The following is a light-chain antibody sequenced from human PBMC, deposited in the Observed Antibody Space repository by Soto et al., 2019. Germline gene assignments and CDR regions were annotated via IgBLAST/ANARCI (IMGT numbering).Light chain of an antibody. CDR2: DAS. CDR1: QGISTD. Sequence: DIQLTQSPSFLSASVGDRVTITCRASQGISTDLAWYQQKPGKAPRFLIYDASTLQSGVPSRFGGSGSGTDFTLTISSLQPEDFAVFYCQQYGSSPLTFGQGTKVDIK. CDR3: QQYGSSPLT. V-gene: IGKV1-9*01. J-gene: IGKJ1*01.